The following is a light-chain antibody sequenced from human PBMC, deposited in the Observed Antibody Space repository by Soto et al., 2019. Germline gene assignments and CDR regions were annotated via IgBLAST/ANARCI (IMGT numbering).Light chain of an antibody. CDR2: GAS. CDR1: QTVSSN. CDR3: QQYNNWPIT. Sequence: EIVMTQSPGTLSLSPGERGTLSCRASQTVSSNFLAWYQQKPGQAPRLLIYGASTRATGIPARFSGSGSGTEFTLTISSLQSEDFAVYYCQQYNNWPITFGQGTRLEI. V-gene: IGKV3D-15*01. J-gene: IGKJ5*01.